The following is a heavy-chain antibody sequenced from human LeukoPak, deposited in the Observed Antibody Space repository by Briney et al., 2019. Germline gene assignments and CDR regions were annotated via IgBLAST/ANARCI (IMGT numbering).Heavy chain of an antibody. D-gene: IGHD4/OR15-4a*01. V-gene: IGHV3-30-3*01. CDR2: ISYDVITK. Sequence: GRSLRLSCAASGFTFSSYAMHWVRQAPGKGLEWVAVISYDVITKYYADSVKGRFTLSRDNSKNILFLQMDSLRAEDTAVYFCAREDYGASGSSLGNLDYWGQGTLVTVSS. CDR3: AREDYGASGSSLGNLDY. CDR1: GFTFSSYA. J-gene: IGHJ4*02.